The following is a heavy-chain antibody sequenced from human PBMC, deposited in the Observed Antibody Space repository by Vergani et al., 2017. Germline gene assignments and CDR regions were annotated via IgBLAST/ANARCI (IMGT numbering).Heavy chain of an antibody. V-gene: IGHV1-69*04. CDR3: AGVANYDCWSGYYPLDY. Sequence: QVQLVQSGAEVKKPGSSVKVSCKASGGTFSSYAISWVRQAPGQGLEWMGRIIPIFGIANYAQKFQGRVTITADKSTSTAYMELSSLRSEDTAVYYCAGVANYDCWSGYYPLDYWGQGTLVTVSS. D-gene: IGHD3-3*01. CDR2: IIPIFGIA. J-gene: IGHJ4*02. CDR1: GGTFSSYA.